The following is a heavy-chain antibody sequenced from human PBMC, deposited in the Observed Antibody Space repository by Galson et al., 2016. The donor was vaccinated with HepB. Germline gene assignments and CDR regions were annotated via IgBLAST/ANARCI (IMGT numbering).Heavy chain of an antibody. J-gene: IGHJ3*02. V-gene: IGHV1-3*01. Sequence: SVKVSCKASGYTFTNCAMHWVRQAPGQRLEWMGWINAGNGNTKYSQKFQGRVTITRDTSASTAYMELSSPRSEDTAVYYCARASYYDSSGHDVFDIWGQGTMVTVSS. CDR3: ARASYYDSSGHDVFDI. CDR2: INAGNGNT. CDR1: GYTFTNCA. D-gene: IGHD3-22*01.